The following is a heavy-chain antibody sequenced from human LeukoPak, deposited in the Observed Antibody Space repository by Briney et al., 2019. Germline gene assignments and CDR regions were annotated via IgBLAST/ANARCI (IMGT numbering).Heavy chain of an antibody. Sequence: GASVKVSCKASGYTFTSYGISWVRQAPGQGLEWMGWISAYNGNTNYAQKLQGRVTMTTDTSTSTAYMELSSLRSEDTAVYYCARARDTAMVIAGSDAFDIWGQGTMVTVSS. V-gene: IGHV1-18*01. D-gene: IGHD5-18*01. CDR2: ISAYNGNT. J-gene: IGHJ3*02. CDR3: ARARDTAMVIAGSDAFDI. CDR1: GYTFTSYG.